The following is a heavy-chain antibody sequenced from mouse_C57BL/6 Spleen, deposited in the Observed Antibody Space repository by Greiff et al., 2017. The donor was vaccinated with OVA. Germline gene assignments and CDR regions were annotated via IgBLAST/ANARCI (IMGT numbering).Heavy chain of an antibody. CDR1: GYTFTDYE. V-gene: IGHV1-15*01. J-gene: IGHJ2*01. Sequence: VQLQQSGAELVRPGASVTLSCKASGYTFTDYEMHWVKQTPVHGLEWIGAIDPETGGTAYNQKFKGKAILTADKSSSTAYMELRSLTSEDSAVYYCTRKTAQAPCGYWGQGTTLTVSS. CDR3: TRKTAQAPCGY. D-gene: IGHD3-2*02. CDR2: IDPETGGT.